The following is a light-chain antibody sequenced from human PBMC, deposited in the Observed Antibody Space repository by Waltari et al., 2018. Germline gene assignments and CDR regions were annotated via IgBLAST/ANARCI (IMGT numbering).Light chain of an antibody. V-gene: IGKV3-15*01. J-gene: IGKJ4*01. CDR2: VAS. CDR1: QNIDNN. Sequence: EVVMTQSPAALSVSPGERVTVSCKASQNIDNNLAWYQQKPGQSPRLLIYVASTRATGVPARFSGSGSGTEFTLTISSLQSEDCAVFYCQQYNRWPPLTFGGGTKVEIK. CDR3: QQYNRWPPLT.